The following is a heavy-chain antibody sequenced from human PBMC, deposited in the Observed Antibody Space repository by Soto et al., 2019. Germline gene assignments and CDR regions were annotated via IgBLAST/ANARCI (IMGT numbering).Heavy chain of an antibody. CDR2: IIPIFGTA. V-gene: IGHV1-69*13. J-gene: IGHJ6*02. CDR3: ARCPNYYDSSGYKPHYYYGMDV. CDR1: GGTFSSSA. Sequence: GASVKVSCKASGGTFSSSAISRVRHAPGQGLAWMGGIIPIFGTANYAQKFQGRVTITADESTSTAYMELSSLRSEDTAVYYCARCPNYYDSSGYKPHYYYGMDVWGQGTTVTVSS. D-gene: IGHD3-22*01.